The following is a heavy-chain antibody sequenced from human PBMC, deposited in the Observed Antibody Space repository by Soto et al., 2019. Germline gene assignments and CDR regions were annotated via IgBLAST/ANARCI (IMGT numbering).Heavy chain of an antibody. CDR3: ARGGYCTNGVCYTDYYYGMAV. V-gene: IGHV3-30-3*01. D-gene: IGHD2-8*01. J-gene: IGHJ6*02. CDR2: ISYDGGNK. Sequence: QVQLVESGGGVVQPGRSLRLSCAASGFTFSNYAIHWVRQAPDKGLEWVALISYDGGNKYYADSVKGRFTISRDNSKNTLFLQMNSLRAEDTAVYYCARGGYCTNGVCYTDYYYGMAVWGQGTTVTVSS. CDR1: GFTFSNYA.